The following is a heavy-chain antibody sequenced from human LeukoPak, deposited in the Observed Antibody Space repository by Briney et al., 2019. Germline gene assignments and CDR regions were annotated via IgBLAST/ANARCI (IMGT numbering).Heavy chain of an antibody. CDR1: GGSISSSSYY. D-gene: IGHD1-14*01. CDR3: GRGPTGTHPPPPG. Sequence: PSETLSLTCTVSGGSISSSSYYWGWIRQPPGKGLEWIGSIYYSGSTYYNPSLKSRVTISVDTSKNQFSLKLSSVTAADTALYSGGRGPTGTHPPPPGWGREPLAPVP. J-gene: IGHJ4*02. V-gene: IGHV4-39*07. CDR2: IYYSGST.